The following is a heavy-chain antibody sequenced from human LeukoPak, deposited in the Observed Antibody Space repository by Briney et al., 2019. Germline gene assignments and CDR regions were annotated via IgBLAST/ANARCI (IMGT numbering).Heavy chain of an antibody. CDR2: INAGNGNT. V-gene: IGHV1-3*01. CDR3: ARERNTTGKFDP. Sequence: VASVKVSCKASGYTFTSYAMHWVRQAPGQRLEWTGWINAGNGNTKYSQKFQGRVTITRDTSASTAYMELSSLRSEDTAVYYCARERNTTGKFDPWGQGTLVTVSS. J-gene: IGHJ5*02. D-gene: IGHD1-1*01. CDR1: GYTFTSYA.